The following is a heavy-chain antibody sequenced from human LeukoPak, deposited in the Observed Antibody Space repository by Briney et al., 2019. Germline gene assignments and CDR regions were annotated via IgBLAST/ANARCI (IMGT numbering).Heavy chain of an antibody. CDR1: GGSISSGSYY. CDR2: IYTSGST. V-gene: IGHV4-61*02. CDR3: AREGASYYDFWSGYYPYYFDY. Sequence: SETLSLTCTVSGGSISSGSYYRSWIRQPAGKGLEWIGRIYTSGSTNYNPSLKSRVTISVDTSKNQFSLKLSSVTAADTAVYYCAREGASYYDFWSGYYPYYFDYWGQGTLVTVSS. J-gene: IGHJ4*02. D-gene: IGHD3-3*01.